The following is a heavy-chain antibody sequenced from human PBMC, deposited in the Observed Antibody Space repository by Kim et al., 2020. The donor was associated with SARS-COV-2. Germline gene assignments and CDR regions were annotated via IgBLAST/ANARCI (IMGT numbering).Heavy chain of an antibody. CDR2: IIPIFGTA. CDR3: ARVGAPPARDYYDSSGYYYVLGVFFDY. D-gene: IGHD3-22*01. Sequence: SVKVSCKASGGTFSSYAISWVRQAPGQGLEWMGGIIPIFGTANYAQKFQGRVTITADESTSTAYMELSSLRSEDTAVYYCARVGAPPARDYYDSSGYYYVLGVFFDYWGQGTLVTVSS. V-gene: IGHV1-69*13. CDR1: GGTFSSYA. J-gene: IGHJ4*02.